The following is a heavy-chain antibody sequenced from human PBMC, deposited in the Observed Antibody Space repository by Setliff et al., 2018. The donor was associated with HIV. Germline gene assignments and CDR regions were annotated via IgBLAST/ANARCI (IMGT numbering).Heavy chain of an antibody. CDR3: ASRIYYYDTYRVLREEGFDP. Sequence: SETLSLTCAVYGGAFNGYYWTWIRQSPGRGLEWIGEINHKGVTNYSPSLMRRVTLSADTSKNQFSLSLTSVTDADTAVYYCASRIYYYDTYRVLREEGFDPWGQGTLVTVS. V-gene: IGHV4-34*01. CDR1: GGAFNGYY. J-gene: IGHJ5*02. D-gene: IGHD3-22*01. CDR2: INHKGVT.